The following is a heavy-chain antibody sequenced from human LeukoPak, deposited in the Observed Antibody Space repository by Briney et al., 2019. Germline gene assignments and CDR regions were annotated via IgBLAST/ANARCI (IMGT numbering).Heavy chain of an antibody. J-gene: IGHJ4*02. D-gene: IGHD3-22*01. V-gene: IGHV4-59*08. CDR1: GGSISSYY. CDR2: SYYSGST. CDR3: ARVSDYYDSSGYYLGDFDY. Sequence: SETLSLTCTVSGGSISSYYWSWIRQPPGKGLEWIGYSYYSGSTNYNPSLKSRVTISVDTSKNQFSLKLSSVTAADTAVYYCARVSDYYDSSGYYLGDFDYWGQGTLVTVSS.